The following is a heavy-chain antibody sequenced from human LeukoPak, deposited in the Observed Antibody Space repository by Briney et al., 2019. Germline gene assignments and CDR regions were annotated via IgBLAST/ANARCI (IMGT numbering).Heavy chain of an antibody. D-gene: IGHD4-11*01. CDR3: ARGSTVMSLDY. J-gene: IGHJ4*02. V-gene: IGHV4-34*01. CDR1: GGSFSGYY. Sequence: SETLSLTCAVYGGSFSGYYWSWIRQPPRKGLEWIGEINHSGSTNYNPSLKSRVTISVDTSKNQFSLKLSSVTAADTAVYYCARGSTVMSLDYWGQGTLVTVSS. CDR2: INHSGST.